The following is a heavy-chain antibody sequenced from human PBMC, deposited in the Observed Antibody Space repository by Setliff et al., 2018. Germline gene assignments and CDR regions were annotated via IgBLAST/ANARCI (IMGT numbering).Heavy chain of an antibody. CDR1: GYTFTTYA. D-gene: IGHD1-1*01. CDR3: ARVGTGSLLDY. J-gene: IGHJ4*02. Sequence: GASVKVSCKASGYTFTTYAIGWMRQAPGQGLEWMGWINTNTGSPNYAQVFTGRFVFSLDTSVNTAYLQISSLKAEDTALYYCARVGTGSLLDYWGQGTLVTVSS. V-gene: IGHV7-4-1*02. CDR2: INTNTGSP.